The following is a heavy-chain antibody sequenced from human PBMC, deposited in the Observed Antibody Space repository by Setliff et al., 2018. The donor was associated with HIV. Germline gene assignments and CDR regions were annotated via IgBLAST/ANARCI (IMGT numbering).Heavy chain of an antibody. CDR2: IYHSGTT. J-gene: IGHJ6*03. V-gene: IGHV4-4*02. CDR3: ARHRDPPGSRWIYYYYYMDL. CDR1: GGSVSSSNW. D-gene: IGHD6-13*01. Sequence: SETLSLTCAVSGGSVSSSNWWSWVRQPPEKGLEWIGEIYHSGTTNYNPSLNSRVTISVDKSKNQFSLNLSSVTAADTAVYYCARHRDPPGSRWIYYYYYMDLWGEGTTVTVSS.